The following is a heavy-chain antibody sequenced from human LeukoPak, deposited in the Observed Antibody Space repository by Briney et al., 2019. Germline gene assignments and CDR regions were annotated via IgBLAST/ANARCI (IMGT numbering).Heavy chain of an antibody. V-gene: IGHV1-18*01. CDR1: GYTFTTYG. Sequence: GASVKVSCKASGYTFTTYGLNWVRLAPGLGLEWLGWISAYNGNTKDAEKFQDRVTMTTDTSTSTAYMELRNLRSDDTAVYYCARDTIAARPGWFDPWGKGTLVTVSS. D-gene: IGHD6-6*01. J-gene: IGHJ5*02. CDR3: ARDTIAARPGWFDP. CDR2: ISAYNGNT.